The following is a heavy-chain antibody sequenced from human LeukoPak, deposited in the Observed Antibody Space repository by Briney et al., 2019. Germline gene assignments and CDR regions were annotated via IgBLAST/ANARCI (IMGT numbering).Heavy chain of an antibody. V-gene: IGHV4-34*01. CDR2: INHSGST. Sequence: SETLSLTCAVYGGSFSGYYWSWIRQPPGKGLEWIGEINHSGSTNYNPSLKSRVTISVDTSKNQFSLKLSSVTAADTAVYYCAKDRCSNGIGCYYYYMDVWGKGTTVTISS. CDR1: GGSFSGYY. D-gene: IGHD2-8*01. CDR3: AKDRCSNGIGCYYYYMDV. J-gene: IGHJ6*03.